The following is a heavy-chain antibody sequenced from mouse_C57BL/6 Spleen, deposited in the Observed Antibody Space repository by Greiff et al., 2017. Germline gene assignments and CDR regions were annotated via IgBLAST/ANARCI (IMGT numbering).Heavy chain of an antibody. D-gene: IGHD2-12*01. Sequence: VKLQQPGAELVRPGSSVKLSCKASGYTFTSYWMHWVKQRPIQGLEWIGNIDPSDSETPYNQKFKDKATLTVDKSSSTAYMQLSSLTSEDSAVYYCARAYSPGFAYWGQGTLVTVSA. CDR3: ARAYSPGFAY. V-gene: IGHV1-52*01. CDR1: GYTFTSYW. J-gene: IGHJ3*01. CDR2: IDPSDSET.